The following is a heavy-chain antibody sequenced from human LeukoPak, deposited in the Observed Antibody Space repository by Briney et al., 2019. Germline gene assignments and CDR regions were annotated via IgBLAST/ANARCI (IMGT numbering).Heavy chain of an antibody. J-gene: IGHJ4*02. CDR2: IYTSGST. D-gene: IGHD7-27*01. V-gene: IGHV4-4*07. CDR1: GGSISSYY. CDR3: AREHSNWGYFDY. Sequence: SETLSLTCTVSGGSISSYYWSRIRQPAGKGLEWIGRIYTSGSTNYNPSLKSRVTMSVDTSKNQFSLKLSSVTAADTAVYYCAREHSNWGYFDYWGQGTLVTVSS.